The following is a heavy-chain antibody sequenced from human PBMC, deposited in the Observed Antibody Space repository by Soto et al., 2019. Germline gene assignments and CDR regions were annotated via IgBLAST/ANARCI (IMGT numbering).Heavy chain of an antibody. CDR3: ARDGPGYSGYDYVDYFDY. CDR1: GFTFNDYY. J-gene: IGHJ4*02. V-gene: IGHV3-11*01. D-gene: IGHD5-12*01. CDR2: ISNSGSTI. Sequence: QVQLVESGGGLVKPGGSLRLACVASGFTFNDYYMSWIRQAPGKGLEWVSYISNSGSTIYYADSVKGRFTLSRDNAKNSLYLQMNSLRVEDTAVYYCARDGPGYSGYDYVDYFDYWGQGTLVTVSS.